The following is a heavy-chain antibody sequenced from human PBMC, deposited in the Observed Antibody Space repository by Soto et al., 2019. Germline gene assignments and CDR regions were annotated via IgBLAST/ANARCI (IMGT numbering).Heavy chain of an antibody. CDR1: GFTFSNAW. V-gene: IGHV3-15*01. CDR2: IKSKTDGGTT. CDR3: TTAPYYDESSGYSSAFDI. D-gene: IGHD3-22*01. J-gene: IGHJ3*02. Sequence: GGSLRLSCAASGFTFSNAWMSWVRQAPGKGLERVGRIKSKTDGGTTDYAAPVKGRLTISRDDSKNTPYLQMNSLKTEDTAVYYCTTAPYYDESSGYSSAFDIWGKGTMVAVAS.